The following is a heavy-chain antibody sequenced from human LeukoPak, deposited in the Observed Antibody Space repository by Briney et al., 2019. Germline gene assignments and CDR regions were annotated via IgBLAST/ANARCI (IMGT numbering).Heavy chain of an antibody. V-gene: IGHV3-74*01. D-gene: IGHD3-10*01. Sequence: PGGSLRLFCAASGFTFSSYWMHWVRQASAEGLVWVSRLKNEGSSTRYADSVQGRFTISRDNGMNTLYLQMNGLRSEDTAVYCCARDPFGESTYWGRGILVSVSS. CDR1: GFTFSSYW. J-gene: IGHJ4*02. CDR3: ARDPFGESTY. CDR2: LKNEGSST.